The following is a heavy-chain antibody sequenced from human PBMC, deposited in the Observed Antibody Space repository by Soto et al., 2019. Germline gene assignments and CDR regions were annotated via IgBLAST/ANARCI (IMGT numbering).Heavy chain of an antibody. CDR1: GYTFTDYA. CDR2: IAPGNGNT. D-gene: IGHD3-9*01. Sequence: QVQLVQSGAEVKKPGASVKVFCKASGYTFTDYAIHWVRQAPGQRLELMGWIAPGNGNTKYSQNFQGRVTITRDTSATTAYMELSSLRSEDTAVYYCARAVVLTFTRFYDMDVWGQGTTVTVSS. J-gene: IGHJ6*02. CDR3: ARAVVLTFTRFYDMDV. V-gene: IGHV1-3*01.